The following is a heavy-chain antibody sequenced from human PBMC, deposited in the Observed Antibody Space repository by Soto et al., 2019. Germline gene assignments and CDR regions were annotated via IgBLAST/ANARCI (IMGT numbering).Heavy chain of an antibody. J-gene: IGHJ6*03. CDR3: GRGGGADCSCTSCYAHSNYYYYLGV. D-gene: IGHD2-2*01. V-gene: IGHV1-69*02. CDR1: GGTFSSYT. CDR2: IITILGIA. Sequence: ASVKVSCKASGGTFSSYTRSWVRHAHGQRLEWMGRIITILGIANYAQKFQGRVTITADKSTSTAYMELSSLRTEDTAVYYWGRGGGADCSCTSCYAHSNYYYYLGVWGKGTTVTVSS.